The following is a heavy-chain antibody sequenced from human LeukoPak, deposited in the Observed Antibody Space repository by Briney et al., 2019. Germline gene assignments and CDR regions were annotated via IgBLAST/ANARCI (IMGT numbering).Heavy chain of an antibody. CDR3: ARENYGSSGSFDS. D-gene: IGHD3-22*01. V-gene: IGHV3-53*01. J-gene: IGHJ4*02. CDR1: GFTVSSNY. Sequence: PGGSLRLSCAASGFTVSSNYMSWVRQAPGKGLEWVSVIYSGGSTYYADSVKGRFTISRDNAKNSLYLQMNSLRAEDTAVYYCARENYGSSGSFDSWGQGTLVTVSS. CDR2: IYSGGST.